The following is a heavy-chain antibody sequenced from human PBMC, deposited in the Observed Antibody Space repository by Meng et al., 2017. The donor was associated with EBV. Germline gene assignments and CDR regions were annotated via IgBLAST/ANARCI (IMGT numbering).Heavy chain of an antibody. Sequence: VQLGEVGGGLIQPGGSLRPSCAASGFTVSSNYMSWVRQAPGKGLEWVSVIYSGGSTYYADSVKGRFTISRDNSKNTLYLQMNSLRAEDTAVYYCAKHRLGPLDYWGQGTLVTVSS. CDR2: IYSGGST. D-gene: IGHD5-12*01. J-gene: IGHJ4*02. CDR1: GFTVSSNY. CDR3: AKHRLGPLDY. V-gene: IGHV3-53*01.